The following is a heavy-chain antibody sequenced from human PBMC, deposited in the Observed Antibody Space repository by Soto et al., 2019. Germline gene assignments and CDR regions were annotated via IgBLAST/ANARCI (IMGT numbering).Heavy chain of an antibody. J-gene: IGHJ4*02. CDR3: ARSGGSYNFDS. CDR2: IFVNGNT. V-gene: IGHV4-4*07. CDR1: SGSVSTYY. Sequence: SETLSLTCTVASGSVSTYYWSWIRQPAGKGLEWIGRIFVNGNTNYNPSLRSRVTISVDTSKGQFSLNLTSVTAADTAVYFCARSGGSYNFDSWGQGILVTVSS. D-gene: IGHD1-1*01.